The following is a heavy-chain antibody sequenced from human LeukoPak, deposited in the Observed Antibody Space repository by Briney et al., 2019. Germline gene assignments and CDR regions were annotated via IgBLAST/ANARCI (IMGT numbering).Heavy chain of an antibody. D-gene: IGHD2-21*01. J-gene: IGHJ4*02. CDR1: GFTFSIFE. CDR3: ARGTIIAH. V-gene: IGHV3-48*03. CDR2: ITNSGSTI. Sequence: GGSLRLSCTVSGFTFSIFEMNWVRQAPGKGLEWVAYITNSGSTIDYADSVKGRFTISRDNAKNSLYLQMNSLRAEDTAVYYCARGTIIAHWGQGTLVTVSS.